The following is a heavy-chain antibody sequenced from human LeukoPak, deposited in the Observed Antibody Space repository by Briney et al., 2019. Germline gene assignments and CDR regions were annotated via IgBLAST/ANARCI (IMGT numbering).Heavy chain of an antibody. CDR1: GFTFSSYE. Sequence: GGSLRLSCAASGFTFSSYEMNWVRQAPGKGLEWVSYISSSGSTIYYADSVKGRFTISRDNAKNSLYLQMNSLRAEDTAVYYCARVGVGQEWLEYFQHWGQGTLVTVPS. V-gene: IGHV3-48*03. CDR2: ISSSGSTI. CDR3: ARVGVGQEWLEYFQH. J-gene: IGHJ1*01. D-gene: IGHD6-19*01.